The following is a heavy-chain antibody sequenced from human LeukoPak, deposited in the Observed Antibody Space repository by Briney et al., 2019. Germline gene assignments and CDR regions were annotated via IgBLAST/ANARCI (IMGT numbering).Heavy chain of an antibody. CDR1: GFTVSSNY. J-gene: IGHJ4*02. CDR2: IYSGGST. Sequence: GSLRLSCAASGFTVSSNYMSWVRQAPGKGLEWVSVIYSGGSTYYADSVKGRFTISRDNSKNTLYLQMNSLRAEDTAVYYCTADTPLRGGGEFDYWGQGTLVTVSS. D-gene: IGHD3-10*01. V-gene: IGHV3-66*01. CDR3: TADTPLRGGGEFDY.